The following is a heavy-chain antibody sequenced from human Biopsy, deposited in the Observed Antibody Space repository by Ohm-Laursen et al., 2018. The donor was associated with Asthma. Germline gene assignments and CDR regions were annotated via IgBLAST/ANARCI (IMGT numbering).Heavy chain of an antibody. Sequence: GSLRLSCTASGFTFGDYCMSWVRQVPGQGLEWVANIKHDGSEKNHVDSLKGRFTITRDNAKNLLFLQMNSLRAEDTAAYYCAKDTEGRYDFWSGLSYNYYGMDVWGQGTTVTVPS. CDR3: AKDTEGRYDFWSGLSYNYYGMDV. D-gene: IGHD3-3*01. V-gene: IGHV3-7*01. J-gene: IGHJ6*02. CDR1: GFTFGDYC. CDR2: IKHDGSEK.